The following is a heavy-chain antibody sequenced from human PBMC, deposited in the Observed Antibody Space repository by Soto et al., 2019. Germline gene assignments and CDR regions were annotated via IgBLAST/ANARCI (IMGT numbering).Heavy chain of an antibody. CDR3: AKNNRYCSSTNCFVFDY. D-gene: IGHD2-2*01. V-gene: IGHV3-9*01. CDR1: GFTFDDYA. Sequence: PGGSLRLSCAASGFTFDDYAMHWVRQAPGRGLEWVSGISWNSGSIGYADSVKGRFTISRDNAKNSLYLLMNSLRAEDTAVYYCAKNNRYCSSTNCFVFDYWGQGTLVTVSS. J-gene: IGHJ4*02. CDR2: ISWNSGSI.